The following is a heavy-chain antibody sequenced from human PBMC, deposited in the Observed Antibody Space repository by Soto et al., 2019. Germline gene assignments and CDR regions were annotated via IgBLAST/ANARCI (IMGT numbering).Heavy chain of an antibody. D-gene: IGHD3-16*01. CDR2: IYYSGST. CDR1: GGSISSGGYY. CDR3: AREGGDGIDY. Sequence: SETLSLTCTVSGGSISSGGYYWSWIRQHPGKGLEWIGYIYYSGSTYYNPSLKSRITISISTPKNQFSLKLTSVTAADTAVYYCAREGGDGIDYWGQGTLVTVSS. V-gene: IGHV4-31*03. J-gene: IGHJ4*02.